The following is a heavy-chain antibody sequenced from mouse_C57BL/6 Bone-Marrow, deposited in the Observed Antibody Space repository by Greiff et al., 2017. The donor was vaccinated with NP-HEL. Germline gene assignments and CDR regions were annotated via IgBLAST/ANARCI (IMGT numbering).Heavy chain of an antibody. CDR3: ARRVNYYGTHYYAMDY. J-gene: IGHJ4*01. Sequence: QVHVKQPGAELVKPGASVKLSCKASGYTLTSYWMHWVKQRPGRGLEWIGRIDPNSGGTKYNEKFKSKATLTVDKPSSTAYMQLSSLTSEDSAVYYCARRVNYYGTHYYAMDYWGQGTSVTVSS. D-gene: IGHD1-1*01. CDR2: IDPNSGGT. CDR1: GYTLTSYW. V-gene: IGHV1-72*01.